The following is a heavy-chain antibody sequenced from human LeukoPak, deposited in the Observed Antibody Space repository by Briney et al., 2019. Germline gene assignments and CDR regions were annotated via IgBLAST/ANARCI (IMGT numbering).Heavy chain of an antibody. V-gene: IGHV3-23*01. J-gene: IGHJ4*02. CDR3: AEPEGGYYDIRPD. D-gene: IGHD3-22*01. CDR2: ISGSGGST. Sequence: PGGSLRLSCAASRFTFSSYAMSWVRQAPGKGLEWVSAISGSGGSTYYADSVKGRFTISRGNSKNTLYLQMNSLRAEDTAVYYCAEPEGGYYDIRPDWGQGTLVTVSS. CDR1: RFTFSSYA.